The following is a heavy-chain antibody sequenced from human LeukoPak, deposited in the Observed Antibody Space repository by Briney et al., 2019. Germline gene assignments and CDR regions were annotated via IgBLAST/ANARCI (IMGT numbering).Heavy chain of an antibody. D-gene: IGHD3-10*01. Sequence: GGSPRLSCAASGFTFSSYGMHWVRQAPGKGLEWVAFIRYDGSNKYYADSVKGRFTISRDNSKNTLYLQMNSLRAEDTPVYYCAKETGWFGELSYFDYWGQGTLVTVSS. CDR2: IRYDGSNK. J-gene: IGHJ4*02. CDR3: AKETGWFGELSYFDY. V-gene: IGHV3-30*02. CDR1: GFTFSSYG.